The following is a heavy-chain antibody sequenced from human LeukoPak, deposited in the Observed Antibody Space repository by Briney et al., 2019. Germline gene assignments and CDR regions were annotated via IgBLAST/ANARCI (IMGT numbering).Heavy chain of an antibody. CDR2: ISSGSSSSYT. V-gene: IGHV3-11*05. D-gene: IGHD6-19*01. CDR1: GFTFSNAW. Sequence: GSLRLSCTASGFTFSNAWMSWVRQAPGKGLQWVSYISSGSSSSYTHYADSVKGRFTISRDNAKNSLYLQMNSLRAEDTAVYYCARVKYSSGWYWFDPWGQGTLVTVSS. J-gene: IGHJ5*02. CDR3: ARVKYSSGWYWFDP.